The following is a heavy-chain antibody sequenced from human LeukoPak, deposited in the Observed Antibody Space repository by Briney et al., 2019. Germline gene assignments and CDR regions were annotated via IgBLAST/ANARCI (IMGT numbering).Heavy chain of an antibody. J-gene: IGHJ4*02. D-gene: IGHD4-17*01. CDR2: IIPIFGTA. Sequence: GASVKVSCKASGGTFSSYAISWVRQAPGQGLEWMGGIIPIFGTANYAQKLQGRVTMTTDTSTSTAYMELRSLRSDDTAVYYCARDRGYGDRSIDYWGQGTLATVSS. CDR1: GGTFSSYA. CDR3: ARDRGYGDRSIDY. V-gene: IGHV1-69*05.